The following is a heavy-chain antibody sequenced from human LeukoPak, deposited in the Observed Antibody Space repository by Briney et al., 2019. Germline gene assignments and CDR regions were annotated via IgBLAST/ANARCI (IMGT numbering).Heavy chain of an antibody. D-gene: IGHD5-12*01. V-gene: IGHV4-4*07. CDR1: GGSISSYY. CDR2: IYASVST. J-gene: IGHJ4*02. Sequence: SETLSLTCTVSGGSISSYYWSWIRQPAGKGLEWIGRIYASVSTNHNPSLKSRVTMSVDTSKNQFSLKLSSVTAADTAVYYCAGSIVAHRSLDYWGQGTLVTVSS. CDR3: AGSIVAHRSLDY.